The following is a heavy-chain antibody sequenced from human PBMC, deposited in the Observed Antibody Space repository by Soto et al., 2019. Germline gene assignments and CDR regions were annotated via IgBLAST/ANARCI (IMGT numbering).Heavy chain of an antibody. CDR1: GFTFSDYY. CDR2: INTLSSAI. D-gene: IGHD6-19*01. CDR3: ARRLQWQLRPLDS. J-gene: IGHJ4*02. Sequence: GGALRLSCAGSGFTFSDYYMTWIRQAPGKGLEWVSYINTLSSAIYYADSVKGRFTISRDNAKNSLYLQMNSLRAEDTAVYYCARRLQWQLRPLDSWGRGTLVTVSS. V-gene: IGHV3-11*01.